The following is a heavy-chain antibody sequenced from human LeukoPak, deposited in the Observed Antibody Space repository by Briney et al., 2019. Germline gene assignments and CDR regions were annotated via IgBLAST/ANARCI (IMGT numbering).Heavy chain of an antibody. CDR1: GYSISSGYY. CDR3: ARSRGYSVTADY. CDR2: IYHSGST. D-gene: IGHD5-18*01. V-gene: IGHV4-38-2*02. J-gene: IGHJ4*02. Sequence: SETLSLTCTVSGYSISSGYYWGWVRQPPGKGLEWIGSIYHSGSTYYNPSLKSRVTISVDTSKNQFSLKLSSVTAADTAVYYCARSRGYSVTADYWGQGTLVTVSS.